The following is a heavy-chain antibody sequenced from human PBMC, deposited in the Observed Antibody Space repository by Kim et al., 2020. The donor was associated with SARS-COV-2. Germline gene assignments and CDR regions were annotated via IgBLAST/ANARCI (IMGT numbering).Heavy chain of an antibody. Sequence: GGSLRLFCAASGFTFSSYSMNWVRQAPGKGLEWVSSISSSSSYIYYADSVKGRFTISRDNAKNSLYLQMNSLRAEDTAVYYCARSGMRGYYYYGMDVWGQGTTVTVSS. CDR2: ISSSSSYI. V-gene: IGHV3-21*01. D-gene: IGHD3-10*01. CDR3: ARSGMRGYYYYGMDV. J-gene: IGHJ6*02. CDR1: GFTFSSYS.